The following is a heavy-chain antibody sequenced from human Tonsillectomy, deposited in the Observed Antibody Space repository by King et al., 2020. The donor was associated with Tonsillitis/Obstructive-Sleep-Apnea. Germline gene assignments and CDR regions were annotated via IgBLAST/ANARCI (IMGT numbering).Heavy chain of an antibody. CDR3: ARPYYYDRSGYLNAFDV. D-gene: IGHD3-22*01. J-gene: IGHJ3*01. V-gene: IGHV5-51*01. CDR2: IFPGDSDT. CDR1: GYSFTTYW. Sequence: QLVQSGAEVKKPGASLKISCQVSGYSFTTYWIGWVRQMPGKGLEWMGIIFPGDSDTRYSPSFQGQVTFSADKSISTAYLQWSSLKASDTAMYYCARPYYYDRSGYLNAFDVWGQGTMVTVSS.